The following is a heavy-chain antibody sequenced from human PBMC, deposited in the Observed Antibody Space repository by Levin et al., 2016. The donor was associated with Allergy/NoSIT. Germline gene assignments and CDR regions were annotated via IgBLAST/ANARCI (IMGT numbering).Heavy chain of an antibody. J-gene: IGHJ3*02. D-gene: IGHD2-2*01. V-gene: IGHV3-23*01. Sequence: GESLKISCAASGLTFSIEAMSWLRQAPGKGLEWVSGISGGGGRTFYADSVKGRFIISRDNSKNTLFLQMNSLRAEDTADYYCARYCSTTTCYGRFAFNIWGQGTMVTVSS. CDR1: GLTFSIEA. CDR3: ARYCSTTTCYGRFAFNI. CDR2: ISGGGGRT.